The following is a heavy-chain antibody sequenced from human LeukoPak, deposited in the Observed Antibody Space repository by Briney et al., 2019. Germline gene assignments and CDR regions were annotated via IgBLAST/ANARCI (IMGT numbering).Heavy chain of an antibody. V-gene: IGHV3-23*01. D-gene: IGHD3-22*01. CDR3: AKTTTVRSSGRYPAWPIDY. CDR2: IFGSGGSA. Sequence: GGSLRLSCAASGFTFGSYAMYWVLQAPGKGLVWVSGIFGSGGSAHYADSVKGRFTISRDNSKNTVYLQMDSLRVEDTAIYYCAKTTTVRSSGRYPAWPIDYWGQGTLVTVSS. CDR1: GFTFGSYA. J-gene: IGHJ4*02.